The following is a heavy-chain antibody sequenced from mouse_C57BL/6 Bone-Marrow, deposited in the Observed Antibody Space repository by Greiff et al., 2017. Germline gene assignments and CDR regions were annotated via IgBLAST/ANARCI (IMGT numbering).Heavy chain of an antibody. V-gene: IGHV14-4*01. CDR3: TTGYGSSYPDV. J-gene: IGHJ1*03. CDR1: GFNIKDDY. Sequence: EVQLQQSGAELVRPGASVKLSCTASGFNIKDDYMHWVKQRPEQGLEWIGWIDPENGDTEYASKFQGKATITADTSSNTAYLQLSSLTSEDTAVYYCTTGYGSSYPDVWGTGTTVTVSS. CDR2: IDPENGDT. D-gene: IGHD1-1*01.